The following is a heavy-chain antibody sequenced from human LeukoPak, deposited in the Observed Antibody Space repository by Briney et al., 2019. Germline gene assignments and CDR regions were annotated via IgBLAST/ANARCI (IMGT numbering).Heavy chain of an antibody. Sequence: ASVKVSCKASGYTFTTYYMHWVRQAAGQGLEWMAMINPSDGSTNYAQDFQGRITMTRDMSTSTVYMEVSSLRSEDTALYYCARIGISARGTNFHHWGQGTLVTVSS. CDR3: ARIGISARGTNFHH. CDR2: INPSDGST. J-gene: IGHJ1*01. V-gene: IGHV1-46*01. CDR1: GYTFTTYY. D-gene: IGHD6-13*01.